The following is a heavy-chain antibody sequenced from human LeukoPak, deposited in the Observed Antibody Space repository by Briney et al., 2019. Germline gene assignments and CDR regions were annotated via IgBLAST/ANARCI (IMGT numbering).Heavy chain of an antibody. CDR1: GFTFSSSD. CDR2: IGTIGDT. CDR3: ARRAGAYSHPYDY. V-gene: IGHV3-13*01. Sequence: PGGSLRLSCAASGFTFSSSDMHWVRQPTGKGLEWVSAIGTIGDTYYPGSVKGRFTISRENAKNTLYLQMNSLRAEDTAVYYCARRAGAYSHPYDYWGQGTLVTVSS. J-gene: IGHJ4*02. D-gene: IGHD4/OR15-4a*01.